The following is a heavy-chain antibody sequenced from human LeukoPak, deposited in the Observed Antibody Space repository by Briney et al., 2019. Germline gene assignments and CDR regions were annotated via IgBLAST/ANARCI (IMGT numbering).Heavy chain of an antibody. Sequence: GASVKVSCEASGYIFTSYYIHWVRQAPGQGLEWMGIINPSSGSTSYAQKLQGRVTMTTDTSTSTAYMELRSLRSDDTAVYYCARVGGVGGYIWNRPLPYYFDYWGQGTLVTVSS. CDR3: ARVGGVGGYIWNRPLPYYFDY. D-gene: IGHD1-20*01. CDR1: GYIFTSYY. J-gene: IGHJ4*02. V-gene: IGHV1-46*01. CDR2: INPSSGST.